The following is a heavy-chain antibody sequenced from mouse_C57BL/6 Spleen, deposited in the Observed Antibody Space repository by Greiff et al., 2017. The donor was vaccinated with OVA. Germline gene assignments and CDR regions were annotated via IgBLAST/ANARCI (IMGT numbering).Heavy chain of an antibody. V-gene: IGHV5-9-1*02. J-gene: IGHJ4*01. CDR1: GFTFSSYA. CDR3: TRDHGVTTGYYAMDY. Sequence: EVQRVESGEGLVKPGGSLKLSCAASGFTFSSYAMSWVRQTPEKRLEWVAYISSGGDYIYYADTVKGRFTISRDNARNTLYLQMSSLKSEDTAMYYCTRDHGVTTGYYAMDYWGQGTSVTVSS. D-gene: IGHD2-2*01. CDR2: ISSGGDYI.